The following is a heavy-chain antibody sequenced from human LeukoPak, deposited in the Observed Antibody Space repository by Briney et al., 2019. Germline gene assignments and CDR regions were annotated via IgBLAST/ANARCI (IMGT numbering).Heavy chain of an antibody. D-gene: IGHD1-26*01. J-gene: IGHJ2*01. Sequence: ASVKVSCKASGYTLTRYFIHWVRQAPGQGLEWMGIINPNGGSTSYPQKFQGRVTMTRDTSTNTVYMELSSLRSDDTAVYYCARGAGPMGELGWNFDLWGRGTLVTVSS. CDR2: INPNGGST. V-gene: IGHV1-46*01. CDR1: GYTLTRYF. CDR3: ARGAGPMGELGWNFDL.